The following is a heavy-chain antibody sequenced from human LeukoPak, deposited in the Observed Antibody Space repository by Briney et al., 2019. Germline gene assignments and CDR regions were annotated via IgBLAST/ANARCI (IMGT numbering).Heavy chain of an antibody. CDR1: GGSFSGYS. V-gene: IGHV4-30-2*01. CDR2: ICHSGST. D-gene: IGHD2-2*01. J-gene: IGHJ5*02. CDR3: ARAPYCSSTSCYPSWFDP. Sequence: SETLSLTCAVYGGSFSGYSWSWIRQPPGKGLEWIGYICHSGSTYYNPSLKSRVTISVDESKNQFSLKLSSVTAADTAVYYCARAPYCSSTSCYPSWFDPWGQGTLVTVSS.